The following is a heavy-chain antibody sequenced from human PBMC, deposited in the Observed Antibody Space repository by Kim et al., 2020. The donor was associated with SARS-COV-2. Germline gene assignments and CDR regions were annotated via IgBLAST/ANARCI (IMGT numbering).Heavy chain of an antibody. CDR3: ATSNSGASGSYSYAFDI. CDR1: GGSISSYY. Sequence: SETLSLTCTVSGGSISSYYWSWIRQPPGKGLEWIGYIYYSGSTNYNPSLKSRVIISVDTSKNQFSLKLSSVTAADTAVYYCATSNSGASGSYSYAFDIWGQGTMVTVSS. J-gene: IGHJ3*02. D-gene: IGHD1-26*01. CDR2: IYYSGST. V-gene: IGHV4-59*13.